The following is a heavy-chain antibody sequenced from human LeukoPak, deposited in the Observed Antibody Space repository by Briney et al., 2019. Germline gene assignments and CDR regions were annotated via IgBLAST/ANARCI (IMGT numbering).Heavy chain of an antibody. V-gene: IGHV3-9*01. D-gene: IGHD6-19*01. CDR2: ISWNSGSI. CDR1: GFTFDDYA. Sequence: GGSLRLSCAASGFTFDDYAMHWVRQAPGKGLEWVSGISWNSGSIGYADSVKGRFTISRDNAKNSLYLQMNSLRAEDTASYYCAKGHSSGCDDWGQGTLVTVSS. J-gene: IGHJ4*02. CDR3: AKGHSSGCDD.